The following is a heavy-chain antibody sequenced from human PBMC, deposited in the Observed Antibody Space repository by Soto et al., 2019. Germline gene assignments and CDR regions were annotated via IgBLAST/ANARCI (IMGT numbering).Heavy chain of an antibody. CDR3: ASRPRGSVAGTLDS. D-gene: IGHD6-19*01. Sequence: PGGSLRLSCAASGFTFSDYAMSWVRQAPGKGLEWVSVINSDGATYYADSVQGRFSISRDNSKSTLCLQMNSLSVEDTAIYYCASRPRGSVAGTLDSWGQGSLVT. CDR1: GFTFSDYA. J-gene: IGHJ5*01. V-gene: IGHV3-23*01. CDR2: INSDGAT.